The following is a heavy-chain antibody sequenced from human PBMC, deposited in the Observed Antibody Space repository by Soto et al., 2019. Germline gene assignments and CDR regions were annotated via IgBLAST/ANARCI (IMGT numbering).Heavy chain of an antibody. CDR2: IIPIFGTA. V-gene: IGHV1-69*01. D-gene: IGHD1-1*01. Sequence: QVQLVQSGAEVKKPGSSVKVSCKASGGTFSSYAISWVRQAPGQGLEWMGGIIPIFGTANYAQKFQGRVTNTRDESTSTAYMEPGSLRGEDTAVYYCAREEGGQYTWGMDVWGPGTTVTVAS. CDR1: GGTFSSYA. CDR3: AREEGGQYTWGMDV. J-gene: IGHJ6*02.